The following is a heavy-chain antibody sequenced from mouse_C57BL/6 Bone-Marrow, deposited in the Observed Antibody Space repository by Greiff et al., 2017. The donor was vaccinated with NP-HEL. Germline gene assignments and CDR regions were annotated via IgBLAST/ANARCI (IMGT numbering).Heavy chain of an antibody. CDR2: IDPSDSYT. D-gene: IGHD4-1*01. J-gene: IGHJ2*01. CDR3: ARMYWDRGYYVDY. CDR1: GYTFTSYW. V-gene: IGHV1-69*01. Sequence: VQLQQPGAELVMPGASVKLSCKASGYTFTSYWMHWVKQRPGQGLEWIGEIDPSDSYTNYNQKFKGKSTWTVDKSSSTAYMQRSSLTSEDSAGYYWARMYWDRGYYVDYWGQGTTLTVSS.